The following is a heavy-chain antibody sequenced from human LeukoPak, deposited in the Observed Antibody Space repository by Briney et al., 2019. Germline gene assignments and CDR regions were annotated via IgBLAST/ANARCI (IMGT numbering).Heavy chain of an antibody. CDR3: ARAGYTVSSYRFDY. Sequence: SETLSLNCSVSGDSISRYCWSWIRQPAGNGLECIGRIYTIGRFNYNPSLKSRVSMSVDTSKNKFSMELRSVTAADTAVYFCARAGYTVSSYRFDYWGQGALVTVSS. D-gene: IGHD3-16*02. J-gene: IGHJ4*02. CDR1: GDSISRYC. CDR2: IYTIGRF. V-gene: IGHV4-4*07.